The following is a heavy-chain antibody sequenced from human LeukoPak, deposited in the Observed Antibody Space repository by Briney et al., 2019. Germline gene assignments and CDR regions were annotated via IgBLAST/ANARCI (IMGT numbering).Heavy chain of an antibody. CDR2: ISGSGGST. V-gene: IGHV3-23*01. J-gene: IGHJ6*02. Sequence: GGSLRLSCAASGFTFSSYAMSWVRQAPGKGLEWVSAISGSGGSTYYADSVKGRFTISRDNAKNSLYLQMNSPRAEDTAVYYCARDGQAFWNPYGMDVWGQGTTVTVSS. CDR3: ARDGQAFWNPYGMDV. CDR1: GFTFSSYA. D-gene: IGHD3-3*01.